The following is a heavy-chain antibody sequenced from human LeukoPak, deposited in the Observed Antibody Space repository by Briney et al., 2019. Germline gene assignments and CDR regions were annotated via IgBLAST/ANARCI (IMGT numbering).Heavy chain of an antibody. V-gene: IGHV4-30-2*01. D-gene: IGHD3-10*01. CDR2: IYHTGHT. CDR3: ARDSGDYPYYFDS. Sequence: SQTLSLTCAVSGGSISSGIYSWNWIRQPPGMGLEWIGYIYHTGHTYYNPSLKSRVTISVDRSKNQFSLKLSSVTAADTAVYYCARDSGDYPYYFDSRGQGALVTVSS. J-gene: IGHJ4*02. CDR1: GGSISSGIYS.